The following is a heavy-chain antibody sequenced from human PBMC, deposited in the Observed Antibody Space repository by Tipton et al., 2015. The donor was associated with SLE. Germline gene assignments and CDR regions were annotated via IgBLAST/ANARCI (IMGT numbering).Heavy chain of an antibody. CDR3: AKDGGSYQGEFDY. D-gene: IGHD1-26*01. CDR1: GFTFSSYA. CDR2: ISGSGGSI. Sequence: SLRLSCAASGFTFSSYAMSWVRQAPGKGLEWVSAISGSGGSIYFPDSVKGRFTISRDNSKNTLYLQMNSLRAEDTAVYYCAKDGGSYQGEFDYWGQGTLVTVS. J-gene: IGHJ4*02. V-gene: IGHV3-23*01.